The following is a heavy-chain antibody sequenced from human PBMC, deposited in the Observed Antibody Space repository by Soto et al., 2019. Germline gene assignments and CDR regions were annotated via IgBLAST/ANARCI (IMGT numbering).Heavy chain of an antibody. V-gene: IGHV4-30-4*01. D-gene: IGHD5-12*01. J-gene: IGHJ3*02. CDR2: IYYSGNT. CDR3: ARAGSGHGTFDI. CDR1: GGSISSGGYY. Sequence: PSETLSLTCTVSGGSISSGGYYWSWIRQPPGKGLEWIGYIYYSGNTYYNQSLKSRLTISVDTSKNQFSLKLSSVTAADTAVYYCARAGSGHGTFDIWGQGTMVTVSS.